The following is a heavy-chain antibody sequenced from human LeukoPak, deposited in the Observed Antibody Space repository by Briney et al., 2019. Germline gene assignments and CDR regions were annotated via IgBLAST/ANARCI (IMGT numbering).Heavy chain of an antibody. CDR2: IIPIFGTA. CDR3: ARGLPPYYYDFWSENYMDV. D-gene: IGHD3-3*01. CDR1: GGTFSSYA. J-gene: IGHJ6*03. Sequence: GASVKVSCKASGGTFSSYAISWVRQAPGQGLEWMGGIIPIFGTANYAQKFQGRVTITTDESTSTAYMELSSLRSEDTAVYYCARGLPPYYYDFWSENYMDVWGKGTTVTVSS. V-gene: IGHV1-69*05.